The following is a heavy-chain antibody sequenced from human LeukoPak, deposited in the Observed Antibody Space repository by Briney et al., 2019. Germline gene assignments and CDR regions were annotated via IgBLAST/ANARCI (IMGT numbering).Heavy chain of an antibody. CDR2: MNPNSGNT. Sequence: ASVKVSCKASGYTFTSYDIDWVRQATGQGLEWMGWMNPNSGNTGYAQKFQGRVTITRNTSISTAYMELSSLRSEDTAVYYCARVLNGWELQPFDSWGQGTLVTVSS. J-gene: IGHJ4*02. CDR1: GYTFTSYD. CDR3: ARVLNGWELQPFDS. D-gene: IGHD1-26*01. V-gene: IGHV1-8*03.